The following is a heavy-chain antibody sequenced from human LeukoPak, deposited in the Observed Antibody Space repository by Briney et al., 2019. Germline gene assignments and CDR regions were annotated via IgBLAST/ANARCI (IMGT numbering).Heavy chain of an antibody. J-gene: IGHJ4*02. Sequence: SVKVSCKASGGTFSSYAISWVRQAPGQGLEWMGGIIPIFGTANYAQKLQGRVTMTTDTSTSTAYMELRSLRSDDTAVYYCARHMVRGVIKGPFDYWGQGTLVTVSS. CDR2: IIPIFGTA. D-gene: IGHD3-10*01. CDR1: GGTFSSYA. CDR3: ARHMVRGVIKGPFDY. V-gene: IGHV1-69*05.